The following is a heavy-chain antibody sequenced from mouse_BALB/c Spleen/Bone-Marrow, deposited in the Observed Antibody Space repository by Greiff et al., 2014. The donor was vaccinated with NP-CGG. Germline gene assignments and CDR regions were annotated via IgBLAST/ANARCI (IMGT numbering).Heavy chain of an antibody. J-gene: IGHJ2*01. CDR1: GYTFSNYW. CDR3: TTLARNKFDY. V-gene: IGHV1-5*01. D-gene: IGHD3-1*01. CDR2: IYPGNSDT. Sequence: EVQLQQSGTVLARPGAAVKMSCKASGYTFSNYWMHWVKQRPGQGLVWIGTIYPGNSDTTYNQKFKGKATLTAVTSASTAYMELSSLTNEDSAVYYCTTLARNKFDYWGQGTTLTVSS.